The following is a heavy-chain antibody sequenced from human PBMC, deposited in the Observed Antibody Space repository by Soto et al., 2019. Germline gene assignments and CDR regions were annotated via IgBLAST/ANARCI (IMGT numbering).Heavy chain of an antibody. V-gene: IGHV1-18*01. D-gene: IGHD4-17*01. CDR1: GYTFTNLG. Sequence: QVQLVQSGAEVKKPGASVKVSCKASGYTFTNLGISWVRPAPGQGLEWMGWISAYNGNTNYAQKFKGSVTMTTDTDTRTEDMELKRLRFDDTAVYYSARGGTTIDYWGQGTLVSVS. CDR2: ISAYNGNT. CDR3: ARGGTTIDY. J-gene: IGHJ4*02.